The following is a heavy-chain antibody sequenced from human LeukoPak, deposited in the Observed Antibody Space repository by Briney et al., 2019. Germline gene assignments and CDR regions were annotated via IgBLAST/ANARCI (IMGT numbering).Heavy chain of an antibody. J-gene: IGHJ6*03. CDR2: TYYRSKWYN. Sequence: SQTLSLTCAISGDSVSSNSAAWNWIRQSPSRGLEWLGRTYYRSKWYNDYAVSVKSRITINPDTSKNQFSLQLNSVTPEDTAVYYCARVRRGITMIVVVPRYMDVWGKRTTVTVSS. V-gene: IGHV6-1*01. CDR3: ARVRRGITMIVVVPRYMDV. CDR1: GDSVSSNSAA. D-gene: IGHD3-22*01.